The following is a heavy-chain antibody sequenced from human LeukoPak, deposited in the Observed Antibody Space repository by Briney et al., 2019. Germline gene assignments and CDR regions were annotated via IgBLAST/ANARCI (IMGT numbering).Heavy chain of an antibody. Sequence: GGSLRLSCAASGFTFSSHSMNWVRQAPGKGPEWVSSISSSSSYIYYADSVKGRFTISRDNAKNSLYLQMNSLRAGDTAVYYCARDLSVVVPAAILTYWGQGTLVTVSS. D-gene: IGHD2-2*02. CDR1: GFTFSSHS. J-gene: IGHJ4*02. CDR2: ISSSSSYI. V-gene: IGHV3-21*01. CDR3: ARDLSVVVPAAILTY.